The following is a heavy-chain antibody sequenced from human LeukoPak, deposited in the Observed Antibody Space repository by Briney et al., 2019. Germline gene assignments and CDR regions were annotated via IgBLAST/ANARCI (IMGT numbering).Heavy chain of an antibody. Sequence: PGGSLRLSCAASGFTFSSYAMSWVRQAPGKGLEWVANIKQDGSEKYYVDSVKGRFTISRDNAKNSLYLQMNSLRAEDTAVYYCARGYGNYGYWGQGTLVTVSS. CDR1: GFTFSSYA. J-gene: IGHJ4*02. CDR2: IKQDGSEK. CDR3: ARGYGNYGY. D-gene: IGHD4-11*01. V-gene: IGHV3-7*01.